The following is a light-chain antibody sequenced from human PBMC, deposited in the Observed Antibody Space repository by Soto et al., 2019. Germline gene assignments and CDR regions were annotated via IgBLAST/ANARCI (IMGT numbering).Light chain of an antibody. J-gene: IGKJ2*01. CDR2: GAS. CDR1: QSVTSSY. CDR3: QQYGGSPPMHT. Sequence: EIVLTQSPGTLSLSPGERATLSCRASQSVTSSYLAWYQQKPGQAPRLLISGASSRATGIPDSFSGSGSGTDFTLTISRLEPEDFAVYYCQQYGGSPPMHTFGQGTKLELK. V-gene: IGKV3-20*01.